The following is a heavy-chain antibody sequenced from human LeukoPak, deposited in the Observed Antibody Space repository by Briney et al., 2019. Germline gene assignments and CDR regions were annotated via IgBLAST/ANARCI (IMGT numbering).Heavy chain of an antibody. CDR3: AREGTTSPYSNSWFDP. J-gene: IGHJ5*02. D-gene: IGHD4-11*01. CDR1: GGTFSSYA. Sequence: SVKVSCKASGGTFSSYAISWVRQAPGQGLEWMGGIIPIFGTANYAQKFQGRVTITADESTSTAYMEPSSLRSEDTAVYYCAREGTTSPYSNSWFDPWGQGTLVTVSS. CDR2: IIPIFGTA. V-gene: IGHV1-69*01.